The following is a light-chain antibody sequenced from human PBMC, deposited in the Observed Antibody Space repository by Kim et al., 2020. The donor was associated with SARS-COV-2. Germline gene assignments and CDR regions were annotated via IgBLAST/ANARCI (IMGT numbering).Light chain of an antibody. V-gene: IGLV3-19*01. J-gene: IGLJ3*02. Sequence: LGQTGRITCQGNSLRSYYASRDQQKPGQAPVLVIYGKNNRPSGIPDRFSGSSSGNTASLTITGAQAEDEADYYCNSRDSSGNHWVFGGGTQLTVL. CDR2: GKN. CDR1: SLRSYY. CDR3: NSRDSSGNHWV.